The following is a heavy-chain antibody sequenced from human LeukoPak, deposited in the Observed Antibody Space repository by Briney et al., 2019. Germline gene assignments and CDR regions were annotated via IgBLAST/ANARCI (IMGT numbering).Heavy chain of an antibody. CDR1: GASISGSGYY. Sequence: SETLSLTCAVSGASISGSGYYLGWIRQPPGKGLEWIGYIYYSGSTNYNPSLKSRVTISVDTSKNQFSLKLSSVTAADTAVYYCASRSGSYYDDAFDIWGQGTMVTVSS. J-gene: IGHJ3*02. CDR3: ASRSGSYYDDAFDI. V-gene: IGHV4-61*05. CDR2: IYYSGST. D-gene: IGHD1-26*01.